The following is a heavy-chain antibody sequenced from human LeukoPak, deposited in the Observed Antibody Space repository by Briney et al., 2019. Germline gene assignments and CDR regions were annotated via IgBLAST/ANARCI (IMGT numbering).Heavy chain of an antibody. CDR1: GGTFSSYA. V-gene: IGHV1-69*01. D-gene: IGHD3-3*01. CDR2: IIPIFGTA. CDR3: VNNPGYDFWSGPFDY. Sequence: SSVKVSCKXSGGTFSSYAISWVRQAPGQGLEWMGGIIPIFGTANYSQKFQGRVTITADESTSTAYMELSSLRSEDTAVYYCVNNPGYDFWSGPFDYWGQGTLVTVSS. J-gene: IGHJ4*02.